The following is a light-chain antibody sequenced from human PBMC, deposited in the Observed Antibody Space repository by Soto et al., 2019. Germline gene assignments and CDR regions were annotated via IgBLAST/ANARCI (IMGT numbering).Light chain of an antibody. V-gene: IGLV1-40*01. CDR2: GNT. Sequence: QSVLTQPPSISGAPGQRVTISCTGSISNIGAGSDVHWYHQLPGTAPKLLIYGNTNRPSGVPDRFSGSKSGTSASLAIAGLQTEDEGDYYCQTYDSSLSDLYVFGTGTKVTVL. J-gene: IGLJ1*01. CDR1: ISNIGAGSD. CDR3: QTYDSSLSDLYV.